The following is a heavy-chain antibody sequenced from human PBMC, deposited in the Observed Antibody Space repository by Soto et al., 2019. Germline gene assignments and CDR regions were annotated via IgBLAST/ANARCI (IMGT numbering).Heavy chain of an antibody. Sequence: QVQLQESGPGLVKPSETLSLTCTVSGVSIANFFWSWIRQPPGKGLEWIGYISQGGTTTYNPSLKGRATISVGTSKNQLSLKLTSLTAADTAMYYCARDRGGITVAANPLGEWFDPWGPGTLVTVSS. CDR3: ARDRGGITVAANPLGEWFDP. CDR2: ISQGGTT. D-gene: IGHD6-19*01. J-gene: IGHJ5*02. CDR1: GVSIANFF. V-gene: IGHV4-59*08.